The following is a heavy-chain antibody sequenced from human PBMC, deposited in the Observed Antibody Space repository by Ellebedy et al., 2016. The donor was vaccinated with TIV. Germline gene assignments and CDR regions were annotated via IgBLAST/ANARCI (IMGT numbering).Heavy chain of an antibody. V-gene: IGHV1-3*01. CDR2: INAGNGDR. J-gene: IGHJ2*01. CDR3: ARHPLGGIVSTTLGVWYFDL. Sequence: ASVKVSXKASGYAFTRYAMHWVRQAPGQRLEWMGWINAGNGDRRYSQKFQGRVTITRDTSASTANMELSSLRSEDTAVYYCARHPLGGIVSTTLGVWYFDLWGRGTLVTVSS. CDR1: GYAFTRYA. D-gene: IGHD5/OR15-5a*01.